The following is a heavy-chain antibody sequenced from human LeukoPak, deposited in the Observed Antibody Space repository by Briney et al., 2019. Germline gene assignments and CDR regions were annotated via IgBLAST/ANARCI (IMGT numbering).Heavy chain of an antibody. CDR3: ARGFPNSAFDF. J-gene: IGHJ3*01. V-gene: IGHV4-38-2*02. CDR1: GYSISSGYY. CDR2: IYHSGST. D-gene: IGHD2-8*01. Sequence: SETLSLTCTVSGYSISSGYYWGWIRQPPGKGLEWIGSIYHSGSTYYNPSLKSRVTISVDTSKNQFSLKLSSVTAADTAVYYCARGFPNSAFDFWGHGTVVTVSS.